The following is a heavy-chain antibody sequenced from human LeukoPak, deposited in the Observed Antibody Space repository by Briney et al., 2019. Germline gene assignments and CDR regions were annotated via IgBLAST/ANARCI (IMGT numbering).Heavy chain of an antibody. CDR2: INPNSGGT. CDR3: ASSPEGEFPSFDY. CDR1: GYTFTGYY. Sequence: GASVKVSCKASGYTFTGYYMHWVRQAPGQGLEWMGWINPNSGGTNYAQKSQGRVTMTRDTSISTAYMELSRLRSDDTAVYYCASSPEGEFPSFDYWGQGTLVTVSS. D-gene: IGHD3-10*01. J-gene: IGHJ4*02. V-gene: IGHV1-2*02.